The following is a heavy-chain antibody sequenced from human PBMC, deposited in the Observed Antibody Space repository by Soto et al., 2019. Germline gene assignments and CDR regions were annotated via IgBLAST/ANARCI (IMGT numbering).Heavy chain of an antibody. CDR3: ARGRLISLYYFDY. CDR2: IGTAGDT. CDR1: GLTFSNYD. J-gene: IGHJ4*02. D-gene: IGHD2-15*01. V-gene: IGHV3-13*01. Sequence: GGSLRLSCAASGLTFSNYDMHWVRQVTVKGLEWVSTIGTAGDTYYPSSVKGRFTISRENAKNSLYLQMNSLRAEDTAVYYCARGRLISLYYFDYWGQGTLVTVPS.